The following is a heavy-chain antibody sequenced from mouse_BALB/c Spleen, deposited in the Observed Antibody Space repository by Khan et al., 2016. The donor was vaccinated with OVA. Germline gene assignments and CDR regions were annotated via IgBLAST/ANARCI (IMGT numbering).Heavy chain of an antibody. CDR3: ARIYYDYDRYYAMDY. CDR1: GYTFTRYT. V-gene: IGHV1-4*01. D-gene: IGHD2-4*01. J-gene: IGHJ4*01. Sequence: QVQLQQSGAELARPGASLKMSCKASGYTFTRYTMHWVKQRPGQGLEWIGYINPSTTYTNYIQKFKDKATLTADKSSSTAYLQMSSLTSEDSAVYDWARIYYDYDRYYAMDYWGQGTSVTVSS. CDR2: INPSTTYT.